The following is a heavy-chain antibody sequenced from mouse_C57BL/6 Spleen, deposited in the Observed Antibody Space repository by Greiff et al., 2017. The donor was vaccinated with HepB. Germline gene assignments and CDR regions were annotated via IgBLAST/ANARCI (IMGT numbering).Heavy chain of an antibody. D-gene: IGHD1-1*01. V-gene: IGHV1-80*01. CDR1: GYAFSSYW. CDR3: ASLGSSYPSWFAY. J-gene: IGHJ3*01. Sequence: QVHVKQSGAELVKPGASVKISCKASGYAFSSYWMNWVKQRPGKGLEWIGQIYPGDGDTNYNGKFKGKATLTADKSSSTAYMQLSSLTSEDSAVYFCASLGSSYPSWFAYWGQGTLVTVSA. CDR2: IYPGDGDT.